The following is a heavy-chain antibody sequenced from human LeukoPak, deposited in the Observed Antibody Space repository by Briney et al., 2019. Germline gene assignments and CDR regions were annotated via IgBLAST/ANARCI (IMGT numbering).Heavy chain of an antibody. CDR2: ISYDGSNK. V-gene: IGHV3-30*04. J-gene: IGHJ3*02. D-gene: IGHD3-10*01. Sequence: GGSLRLSCAASGFTFSSYAMHWVRQAPGKGLEWVAVISYDGSNKYYADSVKGRFTISRDNSKNTLYLQMNSLTAEDTAVYYCAKDGRQRKTYFYGSGSANAFDIWGQGRMVTVSS. CDR1: GFTFSSYA. CDR3: AKDGRQRKTYFYGSGSANAFDI.